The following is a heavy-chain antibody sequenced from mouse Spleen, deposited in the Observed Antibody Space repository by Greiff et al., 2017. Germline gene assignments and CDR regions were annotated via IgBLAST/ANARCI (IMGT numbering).Heavy chain of an antibody. D-gene: IGHD2-1*01. CDR3: ARLYGNYPYYFDY. Sequence: VKLQQSGAELARPGASVKLSCKASGYTFTSYGISWVKQRTGQGLEWIGEIYPRSGNTYYNEKFKGKATLTADKSSSTAYMELRSLTSEDSAVYFCARLYGNYPYYFDYWGQGTTLTVSS. CDR2: IYPRSGNT. J-gene: IGHJ2*01. V-gene: IGHV1-81*01. CDR1: GYTFTSYG.